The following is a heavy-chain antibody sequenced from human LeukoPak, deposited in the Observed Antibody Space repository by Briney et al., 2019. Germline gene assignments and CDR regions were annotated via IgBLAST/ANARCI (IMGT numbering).Heavy chain of an antibody. D-gene: IGHD2-15*01. J-gene: IGHJ6*03. CDR1: GFTFSSYG. CDR3: ARVRGYCSGGSCYSRHGYYYYMDV. CDR2: IRYDGSNK. V-gene: IGHV3-30*02. Sequence: GGSLRLSCAASGFTFSSYGMHWVRQAPGKGLEWVAFIRYDGSNKYYADSVKGRFTISRDNSKNTLYLQMNSLRAEDTAVYYCARVRGYCSGGSCYSRHGYYYYMDVWGKGTTVTVSS.